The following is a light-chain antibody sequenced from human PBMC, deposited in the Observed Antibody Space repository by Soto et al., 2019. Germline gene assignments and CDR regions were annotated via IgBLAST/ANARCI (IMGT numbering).Light chain of an antibody. Sequence: DIQMTHAPSSLSASVGYRFTSTCRASQSISTYLNWYQKKPGKAPNLLIYDASRLQSGVPSRFSGSGGGTDFTLSISSVQPEDFATYFCQQSYMDPITFGQGTRLEIK. V-gene: IGKV1-39*01. CDR3: QQSYMDPIT. CDR1: QSISTY. CDR2: DAS. J-gene: IGKJ5*01.